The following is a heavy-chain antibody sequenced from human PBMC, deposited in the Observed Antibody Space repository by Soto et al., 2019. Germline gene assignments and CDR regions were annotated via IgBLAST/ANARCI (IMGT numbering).Heavy chain of an antibody. CDR2: IYYSGST. CDR3: ARVWGGDFES. J-gene: IGHJ3*01. D-gene: IGHD2-21*01. Sequence: SETLSLTCTFSGGSISSYYWSWIRQPPGKGLEWIGYIYYSGSTNYNPSLKSRVTISVDTSKNQFSLKLSSVTAADTAVYCSARVWGGDFESWGQGTIV. V-gene: IGHV4-59*13. CDR1: GGSISSYY.